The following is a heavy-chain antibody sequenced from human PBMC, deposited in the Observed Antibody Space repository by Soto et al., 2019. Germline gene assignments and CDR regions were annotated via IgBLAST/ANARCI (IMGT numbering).Heavy chain of an antibody. D-gene: IGHD2-21*01. CDR3: TRDHCYGYGRDV. CDR1: GFTFSTYS. Sequence: EVQLVESGGGLVQPGVSLRLSCAASGFTFSTYSMNWVRQAPGKGLEWISYITNSSRTIEYADSVKGRFTISRDNAKNSLYLQMNSLRAEDTAVYYCTRDHCYGYGRDVWGQGTTVTVSS. CDR2: ITNSSRTI. V-gene: IGHV3-48*01. J-gene: IGHJ6*02.